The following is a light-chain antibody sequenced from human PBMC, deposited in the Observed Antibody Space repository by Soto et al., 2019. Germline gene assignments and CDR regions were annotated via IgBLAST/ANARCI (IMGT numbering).Light chain of an antibody. V-gene: IGLV2-14*03. J-gene: IGLJ1*01. CDR1: SSDIGNYDY. CDR3: SSLTTRNTSL. Sequence: QAVVTQPASVSGSPGQSITISCTGTSSDIGNYDYVSCYQQHPGKAPKLMFYNVTHRPSGASNLYSGSTASNSASLTISRLQADDEAYYYCSSLTTRNTSLFGRGTTVTVL. CDR2: NVT.